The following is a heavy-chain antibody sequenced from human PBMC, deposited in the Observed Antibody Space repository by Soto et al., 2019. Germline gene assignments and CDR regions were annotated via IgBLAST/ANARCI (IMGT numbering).Heavy chain of an antibody. CDR3: VRDSGAKLSRS. CDR1: GGTFSSYR. Sequence: ASVKVSFKASGGTFSSYRINWVRQAPGQGLEWVGGIVPIYRTADYAQKFQGRVTITADESARTSYMELRSLKSQDTAVYYCVRDSGAKLSRSWGQGTLVTV. CDR2: IVPIYRTA. V-gene: IGHV1-69*13. D-gene: IGHD6-13*01. J-gene: IGHJ4*02.